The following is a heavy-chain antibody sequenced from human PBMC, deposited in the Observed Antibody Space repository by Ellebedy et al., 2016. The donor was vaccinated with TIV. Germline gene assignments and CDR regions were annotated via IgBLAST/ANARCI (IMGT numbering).Heavy chain of an antibody. Sequence: GESLKISXKGSGYSFTSYWIGWVRQMPGKGLEWMGIIYPGASDTYYSPSFQGQVTISADKSINTAYLHWSSLKASDTAMYYCARHVASRRWSFFDYWGQGTLVTVSS. V-gene: IGHV5-51*01. CDR1: GYSFTSYW. CDR2: IYPGASDT. CDR3: ARHVASRRWSFFDY. D-gene: IGHD6-13*01. J-gene: IGHJ4*02.